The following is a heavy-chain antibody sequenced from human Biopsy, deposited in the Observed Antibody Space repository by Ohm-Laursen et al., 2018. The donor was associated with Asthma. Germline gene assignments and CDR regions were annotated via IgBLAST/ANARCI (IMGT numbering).Heavy chain of an antibody. CDR3: ARAVDYSHYYGIDV. CDR1: GYTFNRAG. V-gene: IGHV1-18*01. Sequence: ASVKVSCKTSGYTFNRAGITWVRQAPGQGLEWMGWISVYNGNTKFAQKLQDRVTMITDTSKSTAYMELRSLRSDDTAVYFCARAVDYSHYYGIDVWGQGTTVTVS. CDR2: ISVYNGNT. D-gene: IGHD3-10*01. J-gene: IGHJ6*02.